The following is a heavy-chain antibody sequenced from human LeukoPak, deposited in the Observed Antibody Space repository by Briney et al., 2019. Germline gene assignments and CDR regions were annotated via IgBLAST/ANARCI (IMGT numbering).Heavy chain of an antibody. CDR2: IKQDGSEK. V-gene: IGHV3-7*01. D-gene: IGHD6-13*01. CDR3: AREDRYSSSWYYY. J-gene: IGHJ4*02. Sequence: GGSLRLSCAASGFTFSSYWMSWVRQAPGKGLEWVANIKQDGSEKYYVDSVKGRFTISRDNAKNSLYLQMNSLRAEDTAVYYRAREDRYSSSWYYYWGQGTLVTVSS. CDR1: GFTFSSYW.